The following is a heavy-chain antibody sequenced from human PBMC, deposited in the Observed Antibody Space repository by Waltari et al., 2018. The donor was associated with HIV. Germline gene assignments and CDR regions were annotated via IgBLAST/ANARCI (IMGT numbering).Heavy chain of an antibody. CDR2: MSPKIGKA. J-gene: IGHJ5*02. D-gene: IGHD3-3*01. CDR1: GTTFTDND. V-gene: IGHV1-8*01. CDR3: AVSRPGAIFGDH. Sequence: QVQLVQSGAVVEKPGASVKVSCQTSGTTFTDNDINWVRRAAGQGLGWIGWMSPKIGKAGYVHRFQGRVTFTKNTSISTVYLQLSDLKTQDTALYYCAVSRPGAIFGDHWVQGTRVTVSS.